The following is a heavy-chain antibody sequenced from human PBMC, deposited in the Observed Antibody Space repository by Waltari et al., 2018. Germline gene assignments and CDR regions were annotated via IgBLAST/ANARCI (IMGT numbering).Heavy chain of an antibody. CDR2: IIPILVTA. D-gene: IGHD2-15*01. J-gene: IGHJ6*02. CDR3: ARDLVVTGGYGMDV. Sequence: QVQLVQSGAEVKKPGSSVKVSCKASGGTFSSYAISWVRQAPGQGLEWMGRIIPILVTANYAQKYQGRVTITADKYTSTAYMELSSLRSGDTAVYYCARDLVVTGGYGMDVWGQGTTVTVSS. CDR1: GGTFSSYA. V-gene: IGHV1-69*08.